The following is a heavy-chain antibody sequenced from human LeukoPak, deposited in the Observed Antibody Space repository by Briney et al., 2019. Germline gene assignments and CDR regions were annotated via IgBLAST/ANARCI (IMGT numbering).Heavy chain of an antibody. V-gene: IGHV3-21*01. CDR3: ARGGRSTYFDWSPDY. J-gene: IGHJ4*02. CDR1: GFTFSSYS. Sequence: GGSPRLSCAASGFTFSSYSMNWLRQAPGKGLEWVSSISSSSSYIYYADSVKGRFTISRDNAKNSLYLQMNSLRAEDTAVYYCARGGRSTYFDWSPDYWGQGTLVTVSS. D-gene: IGHD3-9*01. CDR2: ISSSSSYI.